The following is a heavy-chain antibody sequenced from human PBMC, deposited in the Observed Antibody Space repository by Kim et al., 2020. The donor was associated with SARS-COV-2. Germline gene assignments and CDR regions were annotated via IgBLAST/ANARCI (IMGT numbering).Heavy chain of an antibody. CDR3: ARALDYDILTGYSTFDY. CDR1: GYTFTSYY. J-gene: IGHJ4*02. V-gene: IGHV1-46*01. Sequence: ASVKVSCKASGYTFTSYYMHWVRQAPGQVLEWMGIINPSGGSTSYAQKFQGRVTMTRDTSTSTVYMELSSLRSEDTAVYYCARALDYDILTGYSTFDYWGQGTLVTVSS. CDR2: INPSGGST. D-gene: IGHD3-9*01.